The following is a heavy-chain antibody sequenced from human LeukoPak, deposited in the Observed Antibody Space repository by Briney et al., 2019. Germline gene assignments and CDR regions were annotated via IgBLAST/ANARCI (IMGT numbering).Heavy chain of an antibody. CDR1: GGSISTYY. CDR3: AREEVPHGFDI. V-gene: IGHV4-59*01. Sequence: SETLSLTCTVSGGSISTYYWSWIRQPPGKGLEYIGYIYYSGSTNYNPSLKSRVTMSLDASKNQFSLKLSSVTAADTAVYYCAREEVPHGFDIWGQGTMVTVSS. J-gene: IGHJ3*02. CDR2: IYYSGST.